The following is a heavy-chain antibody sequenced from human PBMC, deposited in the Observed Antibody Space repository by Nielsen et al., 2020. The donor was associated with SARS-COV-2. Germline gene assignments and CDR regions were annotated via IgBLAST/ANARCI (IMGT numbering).Heavy chain of an antibody. D-gene: IGHD6-19*01. CDR3: AKMSPPGIAVGTAEYFQH. V-gene: IGHV3-23*01. Sequence: GESLKISCTASGFIFSSYAMSWVRQAPGKGLEWISAISGSGGRTYYADSMKGRFTISRDKSKNTLYVLMNSLRAEDTAVYYCAKMSPPGIAVGTAEYFQHWGQGTLVTVSS. CDR2: ISGSGGRT. CDR1: GFIFSSYA. J-gene: IGHJ1*01.